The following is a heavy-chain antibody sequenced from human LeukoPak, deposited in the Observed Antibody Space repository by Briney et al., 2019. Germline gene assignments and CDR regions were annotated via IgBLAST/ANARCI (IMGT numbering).Heavy chain of an antibody. V-gene: IGHV3-66*01. D-gene: IGHD3-22*01. J-gene: IGHJ3*02. CDR1: GFTVSGNY. CDR2: IYSGGST. Sequence: PGGSLRLSCAASGFTVSGNYMSWVRQAPGKGLEWVSVIYSGGSTHYADSVKGRFTISRDNSKNTLYLQMNSLRAEDTAVYYCARSSRYYDSSGRDAFDIWGQGTMVTVSS. CDR3: ARSSRYYDSSGRDAFDI.